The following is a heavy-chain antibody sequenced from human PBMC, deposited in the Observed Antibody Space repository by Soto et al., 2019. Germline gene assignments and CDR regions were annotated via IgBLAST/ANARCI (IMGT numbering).Heavy chain of an antibody. D-gene: IGHD6-19*01. J-gene: IGHJ5*02. V-gene: IGHV3-7*05. CDR2: IKQDGSEK. CDR3: ARDRYSSGWYSFDP. Sequence: GGSLRLSCAASGFTFSSHWMSWVRQPPGKGLEWAANIKQDGSEKYYVDSVKGRFTISRDNAKNSLYLQMNSLRAEDTAVYYCARDRYSSGWYSFDPWGKGTLVTVSS. CDR1: GFTFSSHW.